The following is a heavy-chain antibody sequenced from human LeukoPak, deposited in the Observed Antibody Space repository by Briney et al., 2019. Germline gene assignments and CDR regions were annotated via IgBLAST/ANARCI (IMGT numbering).Heavy chain of an antibody. V-gene: IGHV3-23*01. J-gene: IGHJ5*02. CDR2: ISGSGGST. Sequence: TGGSLRLSCAASGFTFSSYAMSWVRQAPGKGLEWVSAISGSGGSTYYADSVKGRFTISRDNSKNTLYLRMNSLRAEDTAVYYCAKEKGWLVQNWFDPWGQGTLVTVSS. D-gene: IGHD6-19*01. CDR1: GFTFSSYA. CDR3: AKEKGWLVQNWFDP.